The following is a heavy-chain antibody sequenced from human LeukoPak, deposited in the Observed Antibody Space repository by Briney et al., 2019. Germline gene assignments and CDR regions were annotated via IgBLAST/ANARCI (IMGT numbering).Heavy chain of an antibody. J-gene: IGHJ3*02. D-gene: IGHD3-10*01. Sequence: GGSLRLSCAASVFTFSSYSMNWVRQAPGKGLEWVSSISSSSSYIYYADSVKGRFTISRDNAKNSLYLQMNSLRAEDTAVYYCARVGGSGSYSADDAFDIWGQGTMVTVSS. CDR1: VFTFSSYS. V-gene: IGHV3-21*01. CDR3: ARVGGSGSYSADDAFDI. CDR2: ISSSSSYI.